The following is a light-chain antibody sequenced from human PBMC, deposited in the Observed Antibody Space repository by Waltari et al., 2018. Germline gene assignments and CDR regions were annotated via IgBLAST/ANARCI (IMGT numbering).Light chain of an antibody. CDR1: RPDVGFYNL. CDR3: CSYAGSATYV. V-gene: IGLV2-23*02. CDR2: EVN. J-gene: IGLJ1*01. Sequence: SALTQPPSVSGSPGQSITISCIGSRPDVGFYNLVPWYQQHPGQAPKFLMFEVNKRPSGISDRFSGSKSGNTASLTISGLQAEDEADYYCCSYAGSATYVFGSGTRVTVL.